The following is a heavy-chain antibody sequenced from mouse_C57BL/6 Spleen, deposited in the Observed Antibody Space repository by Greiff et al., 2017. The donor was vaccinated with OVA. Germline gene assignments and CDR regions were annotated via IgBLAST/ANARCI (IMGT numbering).Heavy chain of an antibody. J-gene: IGHJ2*01. CDR1: GYTFTDYY. D-gene: IGHD1-1*01. V-gene: IGHV1-26*01. CDR3: ARRGITTGYFDY. CDR2: INPNNGGT. Sequence: EVKLQQSGPELVKPGASVKISCKASGYTFTDYYMNWVKQSHGKSLEWIGDINPNNGGTSYNQKFKGKATLTVDKSSSTAYMELRSLTSEDSAVYYCARRGITTGYFDYWGQGTTLTVSS.